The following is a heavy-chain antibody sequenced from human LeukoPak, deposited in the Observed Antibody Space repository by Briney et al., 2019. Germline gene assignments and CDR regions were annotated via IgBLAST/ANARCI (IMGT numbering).Heavy chain of an antibody. V-gene: IGHV4-59*01. Sequence: SETLSLTCTVSGGSISGYYWSWIRQPPGKGLEWIGYIYYSGSAKYNPSLKSRVTISVDTSKNQFSLKLTSVTAADTAVYYCARDIGAARSDYWGQGTLVTISS. J-gene: IGHJ4*02. D-gene: IGHD6-6*01. CDR3: ARDIGAARSDY. CDR2: IYYSGSA. CDR1: GGSISGYY.